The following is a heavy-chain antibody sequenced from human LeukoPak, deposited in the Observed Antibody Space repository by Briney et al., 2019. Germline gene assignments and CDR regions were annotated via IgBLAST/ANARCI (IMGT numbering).Heavy chain of an antibody. CDR2: INPNSGGT. J-gene: IGHJ4*02. D-gene: IGHD3-22*01. V-gene: IGHV1-2*02. CDR1: GYTFTGYY. CDR3: ARGPYDSSGYYYWILDY. Sequence: ASVKVSCKAPGYTFTGYYMHWVRQAPGQGLEWMGWINPNSGGTNYAQKFQGRVTMTRDTSISTAYMELSRLRSDDTAVYYCARGPYDSSGYYYWILDYWGQGTLVTVSS.